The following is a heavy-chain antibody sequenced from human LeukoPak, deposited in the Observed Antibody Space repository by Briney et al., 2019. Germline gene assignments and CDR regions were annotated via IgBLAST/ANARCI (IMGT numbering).Heavy chain of an antibody. CDR3: ARDFGYFSRNSLDY. D-gene: IGHD2/OR15-2a*01. Sequence: GASVKVSCKASGYTFTSCYVQWVRQAPGQGLEWMGIINPSGGSTNYAQKFQGRVAMIRDVSTSTVYMELSSLTSEDTAVYYCARDFGYFSRNSLDYWGQGTLVTVSS. CDR2: INPSGGST. CDR1: GYTFTSCY. J-gene: IGHJ4*02. V-gene: IGHV1-46*01.